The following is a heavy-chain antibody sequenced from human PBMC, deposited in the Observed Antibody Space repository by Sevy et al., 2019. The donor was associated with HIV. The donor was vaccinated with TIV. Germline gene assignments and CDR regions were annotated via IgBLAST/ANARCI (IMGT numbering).Heavy chain of an antibody. V-gene: IGHV1-18*01. D-gene: IGHD2-21*02. CDR3: ARQGRTVVTRRLDYNNYNDD. CDR2: ISAYNGNT. J-gene: IGHJ6*03. CDR1: GYTFTSYG. Sequence: ASVKVSCKASGYTFTSYGISWVRQAPGQGLEWMGWISAYNGNTNYAQRLQGRVTMTTDTSTSTAYMELRSLRSDEPAVYYSARQGRTVVTRRLDYNNYNDDWGQGTTVTVSS.